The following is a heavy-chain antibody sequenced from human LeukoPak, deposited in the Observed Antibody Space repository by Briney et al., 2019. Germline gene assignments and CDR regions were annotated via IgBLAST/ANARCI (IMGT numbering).Heavy chain of an antibody. J-gene: IGHJ4*02. V-gene: IGHV3-33*06. CDR2: IWYDGSNK. CDR1: GFTFRSYD. D-gene: IGHD1-26*01. Sequence: PGRSLRLSCAASGFTFRSYDMHWVRQAPGKGLEWVAVIWYDGSNKYYADSVKGRFTISRDNSKNTLYLQMNSLRAEDTAVYYCAKDNSGSFDYWGQGTLVTVSS. CDR3: AKDNSGSFDY.